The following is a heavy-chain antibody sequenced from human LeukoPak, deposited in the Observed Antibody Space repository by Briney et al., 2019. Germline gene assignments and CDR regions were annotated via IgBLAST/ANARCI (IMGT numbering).Heavy chain of an antibody. Sequence: ASVKVSCKASGYTFTSYGINWVRQAPGQGLEWLGWINVYDVNTNYAQKVQGRVTLTTDTPTSTAYMELRNLRSDDTARYYCARGISGIGSSWFFDYWGQGTLVTVSS. D-gene: IGHD6-13*01. V-gene: IGHV1-18*01. CDR2: INVYDVNT. J-gene: IGHJ4*02. CDR3: ARGISGIGSSWFFDY. CDR1: GYTFTSYG.